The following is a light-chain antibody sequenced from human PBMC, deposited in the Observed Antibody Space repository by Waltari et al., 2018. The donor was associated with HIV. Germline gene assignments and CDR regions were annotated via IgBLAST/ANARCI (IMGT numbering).Light chain of an antibody. CDR2: RAS. Sequence: EIVLTQSPGTLSFSPGERATLSCRASQGVSGNYLAWFQHKAGQAPTLLIYRASSRATGIPDRFSGSGSVTDFTLTISRLEPEDFALYYCQQYADSYTFGRGTKLEI. J-gene: IGKJ2*01. CDR3: QQYADSYT. CDR1: QGVSGNY. V-gene: IGKV3-20*01.